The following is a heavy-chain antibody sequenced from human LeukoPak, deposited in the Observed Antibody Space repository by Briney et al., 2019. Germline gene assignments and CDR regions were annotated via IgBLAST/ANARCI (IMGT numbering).Heavy chain of an antibody. CDR2: ISYDGSNK. Sequence: GGSLRLSCAASGFTFSSYGMHWVRQAPGKGLEWVAVISYDGSNKYYADSVKGRFTISRDNSKNTLYLQMNSLRAEDTAVYYCAKSPRGKATVVRRDPGAPLSNWGQGTLVTVSS. CDR3: AKSPRGKATVVRRDPGAPLSN. CDR1: GFTFSSYG. J-gene: IGHJ4*02. V-gene: IGHV3-30*18. D-gene: IGHD1-26*01.